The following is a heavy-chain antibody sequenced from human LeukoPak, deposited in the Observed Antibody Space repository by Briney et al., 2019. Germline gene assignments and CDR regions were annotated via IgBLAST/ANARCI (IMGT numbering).Heavy chain of an antibody. Sequence: GGSLRLSCAASEFDFSSHAMTWVRQAPGKGLEWVSAISISGSKTYYADSVKGRFTISRDNSKNTLYLQMNSLRAEDTAVYYCNAVTTPSDYWGQGTLVTVSS. J-gene: IGHJ4*02. V-gene: IGHV3-23*01. D-gene: IGHD4-17*01. CDR3: NAVTTPSDY. CDR1: EFDFSSHA. CDR2: ISISGSKT.